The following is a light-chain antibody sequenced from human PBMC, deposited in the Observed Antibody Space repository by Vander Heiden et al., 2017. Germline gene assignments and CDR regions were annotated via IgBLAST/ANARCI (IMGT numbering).Light chain of an antibody. Sequence: HLVLTPSTSAAASMRASVKLTCTLSSGHNSYAIAWHQQQPEKGPRYLMKLNSDGSHNKGDGIPDRFSGSSSGAERYLTISSLQSDDEADYYCQTWGTGIGVFGGGTKLTVL. CDR2: LNSDGSH. J-gene: IGLJ3*02. V-gene: IGLV4-69*01. CDR1: SGHNSYA. CDR3: QTWGTGIGV.